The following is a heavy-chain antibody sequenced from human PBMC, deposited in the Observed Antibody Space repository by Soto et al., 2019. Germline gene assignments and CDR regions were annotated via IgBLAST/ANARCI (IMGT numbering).Heavy chain of an antibody. CDR1: GFSLSTSGVG. D-gene: IGHD7-27*01. CDR2: IYWDDDK. J-gene: IGHJ3*02. V-gene: IGHV2-5*02. CDR3: VHPGDGSRFAFDI. Sequence: QITLKESGPTLVKPTQTLTLTCTFSGFSLSTSGVGVGWIRQPPGKALEWLALIYWDDDKRYIPSLQSRLTITRGTFKIQVVLTMINMDPVDSPPLYCVHPGDGSRFAFDIWGQGTMVTVSS.